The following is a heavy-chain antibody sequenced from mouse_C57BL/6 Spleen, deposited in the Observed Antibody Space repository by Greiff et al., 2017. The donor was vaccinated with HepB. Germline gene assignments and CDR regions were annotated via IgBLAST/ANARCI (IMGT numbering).Heavy chain of an antibody. CDR3: ARDHGSSPEAMDY. D-gene: IGHD1-1*01. Sequence: EVQLVESGGGLVKPGGSLKLSCAASGFTFSSYAMSWVRQTPEKRLEWVATISVGGSYTYYPDNVKGRFTISRDNAKNNLYLQMSHLKSEDTAMYYCARDHGSSPEAMDYWGQGTSVTVSS. V-gene: IGHV5-4*01. J-gene: IGHJ4*01. CDR2: ISVGGSYT. CDR1: GFTFSSYA.